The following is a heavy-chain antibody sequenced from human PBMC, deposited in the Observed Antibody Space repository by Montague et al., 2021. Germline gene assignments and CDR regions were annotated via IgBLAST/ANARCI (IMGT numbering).Heavy chain of an antibody. V-gene: IGHV6-1*01. CDR1: GDSVSRNRAA. Sequence: CAISGDSVSRNRAAWNWIRQSPSRGLEWLGRTYYRSKWYNDYAVSVKSRITINPDTSKNQFSLQLNSVTPEDTAVYYCSRDDPYCTNGVCYTGNWFDPWGQGNLVTVSS. CDR3: SRDDPYCTNGVCYTGNWFDP. J-gene: IGHJ5*02. D-gene: IGHD2-8*01. CDR2: TYYRSKWYN.